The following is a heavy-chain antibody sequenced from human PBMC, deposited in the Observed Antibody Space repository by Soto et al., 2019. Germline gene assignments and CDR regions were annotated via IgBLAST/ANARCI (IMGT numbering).Heavy chain of an antibody. CDR2: IYHSGNT. D-gene: IGHD4-17*01. Sequence: KPSETLSLTCVVSGYSISSGYYWGWIRQPPGTGLEWIGSIYHSGNTYYNPSLKSRVTISVDTSKNQFSLKLNSVTAADTAVYYCARVKTTVTAPDSFDIWGQGTKVTVSS. J-gene: IGHJ3*02. CDR1: GYSISSGYY. V-gene: IGHV4-38-2*01. CDR3: ARVKTTVTAPDSFDI.